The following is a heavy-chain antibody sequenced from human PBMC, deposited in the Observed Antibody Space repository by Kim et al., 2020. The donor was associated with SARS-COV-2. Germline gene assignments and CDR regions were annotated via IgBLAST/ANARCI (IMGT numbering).Heavy chain of an antibody. CDR1: GFTFSSYA. J-gene: IGHJ4*02. V-gene: IGHV3-23*01. CDR3: AKLLLWFGELFSPYFDY. CDR2: ISGSGGST. Sequence: GGSLRLSCAASGFTFSSYAMSWVRQAPGKGLEWVSAISGSGGSTYYADSVKGRFTISRDNSKNTLYLQMNSLRAEDTAVYYCAKLLLWFGELFSPYFDYWGQGTLVTVSS. D-gene: IGHD3-10*01.